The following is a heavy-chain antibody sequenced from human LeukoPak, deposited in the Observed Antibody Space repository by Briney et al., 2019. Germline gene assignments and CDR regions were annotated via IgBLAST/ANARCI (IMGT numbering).Heavy chain of an antibody. D-gene: IGHD3-22*01. CDR1: GGSISSYY. V-gene: IGHV4-4*07. Sequence: PSETLSLTCTVSGGSISSYYWSWIRQPAGKGLEWIGRIYTSGSTNYNPSLKSRVTMSVDTSKNQFSLKLSSVTAADKAVYYCARSHPTYYYDSSGYRIYYYGMDVWGQGTPVTVSS. CDR2: IYTSGST. CDR3: ARSHPTYYYDSSGYRIYYYGMDV. J-gene: IGHJ6*02.